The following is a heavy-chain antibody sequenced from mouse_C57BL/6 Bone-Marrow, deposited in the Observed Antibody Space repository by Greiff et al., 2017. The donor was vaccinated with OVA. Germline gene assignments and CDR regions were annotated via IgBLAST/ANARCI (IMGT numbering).Heavy chain of an antibody. CDR2: IYPRSGNT. CDR3: ANYGSGYVAWVY. D-gene: IGHD1-1*01. J-gene: IGHJ3*01. Sequence: VQLQQSGAELARPGASVKLSCKASGYTFTSYGISWVKQRTGQGLEWIGEIYPRSGNTYYNEKFKGKATLTADKSSSTAYMELRSLTSEDSAVYFCANYGSGYVAWVYWGQGTLVTVSA. V-gene: IGHV1-81*01. CDR1: GYTFTSYG.